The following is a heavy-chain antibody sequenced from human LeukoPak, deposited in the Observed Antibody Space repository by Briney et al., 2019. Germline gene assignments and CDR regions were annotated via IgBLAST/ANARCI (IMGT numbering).Heavy chain of an antibody. Sequence: SETLSLTCTVSGGSVSSASYYWSWIRQPPRGGLEWIGYIYYSGSTNYNPSLKSRVTISVDTSKNQFSLKLSSVTAADTAVYYCARGGGGSTSRVQHWGQGTLVTVSS. CDR3: ARGGGGSTSRVQH. V-gene: IGHV4-61*01. CDR1: GGSVSSASYY. D-gene: IGHD4-23*01. J-gene: IGHJ1*01. CDR2: IYYSGST.